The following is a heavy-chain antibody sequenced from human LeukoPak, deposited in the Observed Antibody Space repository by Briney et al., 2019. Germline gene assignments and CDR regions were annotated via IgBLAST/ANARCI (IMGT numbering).Heavy chain of an antibody. Sequence: ASVKVSCKASGYTFANYGVNWVRQAPGQGLEWMGWISAYNGNTNYARKLQGRVTMTTDTSTSTAYMELRSLTSDDAAVYYCARHARVAAHTNHLDYWGQGTLVTVSS. D-gene: IGHD6-6*01. CDR1: GYTFANYG. V-gene: IGHV1-18*01. J-gene: IGHJ4*02. CDR2: ISAYNGNT. CDR3: ARHARVAAHTNHLDY.